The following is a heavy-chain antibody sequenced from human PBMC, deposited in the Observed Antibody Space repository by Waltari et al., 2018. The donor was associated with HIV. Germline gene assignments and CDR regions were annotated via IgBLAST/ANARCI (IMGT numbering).Heavy chain of an antibody. V-gene: IGHV3-21*01. J-gene: IGHJ6*02. CDR2: ISTSSRYI. Sequence: EVQLVESGGGLVKPGGSLRPSCAASGFTFSSYSMNWDRPAPGKGLEWVSSISTSSRYIYYADSLKGRFTISRDNAKNSLYLQMNSLRAEDTAVYYCAREGFCSNGVCSHYYGMDVWGQGTTVTVSS. CDR3: AREGFCSNGVCSHYYGMDV. D-gene: IGHD2-8*01. CDR1: GFTFSSYS.